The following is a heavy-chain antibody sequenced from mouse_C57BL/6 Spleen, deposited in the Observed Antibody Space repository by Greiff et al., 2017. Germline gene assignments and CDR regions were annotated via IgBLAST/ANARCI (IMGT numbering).Heavy chain of an antibody. V-gene: IGHV5-9-1*02. Sequence: EVKLVESGEGLVKPGGSLKLSCAASGFTFSSYAMSWVRQTPEKRLEWVAYISSGGDYIYYADTVKGRFTISRDNARNTLYLQMSSLKSEDTAMYYCTREGYGKGGYYFDYWGQGTTLTVSS. CDR2: ISSGGDYI. CDR1: GFTFSSYA. D-gene: IGHD2-1*01. CDR3: TREGYGKGGYYFDY. J-gene: IGHJ2*01.